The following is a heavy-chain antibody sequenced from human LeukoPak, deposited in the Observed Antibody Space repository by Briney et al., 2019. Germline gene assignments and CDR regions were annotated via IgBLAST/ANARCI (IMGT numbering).Heavy chain of an antibody. D-gene: IGHD3-10*01. CDR3: AKDQGYGSGSYSDNWFDP. Sequence: GGSLRLSCAASGFTFSSYAMSWVRQAPGKGLEWVSAISGSGGSTYYADSVKGRFTISRDNSKNTLYLQMNSLRAEDTAVYYCAKDQGYGSGSYSDNWFDPWGQGTLVTVST. CDR2: ISGSGGST. J-gene: IGHJ5*02. V-gene: IGHV3-23*01. CDR1: GFTFSSYA.